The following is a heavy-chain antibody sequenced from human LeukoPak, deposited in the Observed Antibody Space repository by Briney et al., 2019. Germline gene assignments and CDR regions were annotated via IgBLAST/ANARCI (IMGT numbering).Heavy chain of an antibody. J-gene: IGHJ4*02. CDR1: GFTFSSYE. Sequence: GGSLRLSCAASGFTFSSYEMNWVRQAPGKGLEWVSYISSSGSTIYYADSVKGRFTISRDNAKNSLYLQMNSLRAEDTAVYYCARDAVVRGVVDYWGQGTLVTVSS. V-gene: IGHV3-48*03. CDR2: ISSSGSTI. CDR3: ARDAVVRGVVDY. D-gene: IGHD3-10*01.